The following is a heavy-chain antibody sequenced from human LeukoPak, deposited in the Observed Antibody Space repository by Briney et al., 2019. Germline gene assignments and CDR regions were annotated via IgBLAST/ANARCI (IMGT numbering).Heavy chain of an antibody. D-gene: IGHD3-22*01. J-gene: IGHJ4*02. Sequence: GGSLRLSCAASGFTFSSYAMSWVRQAPGKGLEWVSAISGSGGSKYYADSVKGRFTISRDNSKNTLYLQMNSLRAEDTAVYYCARDTHYYDSSGAGFDYWGQGTLVTVSS. V-gene: IGHV3-23*01. CDR1: GFTFSSYA. CDR3: ARDTHYYDSSGAGFDY. CDR2: ISGSGGSK.